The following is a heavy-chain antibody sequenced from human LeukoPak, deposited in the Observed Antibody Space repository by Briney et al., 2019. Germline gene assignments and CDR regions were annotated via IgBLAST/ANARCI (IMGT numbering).Heavy chain of an antibody. CDR3: TRHGPSTVTRVDY. V-gene: IGHV3-73*01. CDR1: GFTFSSYS. Sequence: PGGSLRLSCAASGFTFSSYSMNWVRQASGKGLEWVGRIRSKANSYATAYAASVKGRFTISRDDSKNTAYLQMNSLKTEDTAVYYCTRHGPSTVTRVDYWGQGTLVTVSS. J-gene: IGHJ4*02. CDR2: IRSKANSYAT. D-gene: IGHD4-17*01.